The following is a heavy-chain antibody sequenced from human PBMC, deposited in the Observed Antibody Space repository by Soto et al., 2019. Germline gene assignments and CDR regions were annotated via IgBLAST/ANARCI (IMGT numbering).Heavy chain of an antibody. Sequence: TEALSLTCTVSGVSISSYYWSWIRQPPGKGLEWNAYIYYSGSTNYNPPRKGRATISVETSKKHFYLKPNSLTAADTTVYYCASLRYFYWWFDYWGQGTLVTVSS. D-gene: IGHD3-9*01. CDR2: IYYSGST. J-gene: IGHJ4*02. V-gene: IGHV4-59*08. CDR1: GVSISSYY. CDR3: ASLRYFYWWFDY.